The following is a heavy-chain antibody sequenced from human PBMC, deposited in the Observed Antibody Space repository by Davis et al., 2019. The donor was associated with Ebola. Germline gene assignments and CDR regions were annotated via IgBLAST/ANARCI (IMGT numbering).Heavy chain of an antibody. V-gene: IGHV3-69-1*01. D-gene: IGHD6-13*01. CDR2: IIGSGYR. J-gene: IGHJ4*02. CDR3: ARDVGDAYSGSDY. CDR1: GFRFSDYN. Sequence: GGSLRLSCAASGFRFSDYNMSWIRQAPGKGLEWLSCIIGSGYRYYADSVKGRFTISRDNANNLLYLQMNSLRADDTAVYYCARDVGDAYSGSDYWGQGTLATVSS.